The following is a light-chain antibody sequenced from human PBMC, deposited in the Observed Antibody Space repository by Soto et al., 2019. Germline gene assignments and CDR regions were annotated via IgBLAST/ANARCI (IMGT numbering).Light chain of an antibody. CDR1: QRVSTY. Sequence: EIVLPPSPATLSLSPGERATLSFRASQRVSTYLAWYQQKGGQAPRLLSYDASSRATGIPARFSGSGSGTDFTLTISNLEPEDFAVYYCQQRRDWPTFGGGTKVDIK. V-gene: IGKV3-11*01. CDR2: DAS. J-gene: IGKJ4*01. CDR3: QQRRDWPT.